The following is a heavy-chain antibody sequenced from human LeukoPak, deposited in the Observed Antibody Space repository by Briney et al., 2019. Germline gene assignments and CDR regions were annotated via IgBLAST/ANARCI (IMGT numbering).Heavy chain of an antibody. V-gene: IGHV1-18*04. CDR1: AYTFSSYG. J-gene: IGHJ3*02. D-gene: IGHD3-22*01. Sequence: ASGKVSCKASAYTFSSYGISMVRQAPGPGLEWMGWISGYNGNTKYAQNLQGRVTMTTDTSTTTAYMELRRLRSDDTAVYYCARGRYYDSGGYDEAFDIWGQGTAVTVSS. CDR2: ISGYNGNT. CDR3: ARGRYYDSGGYDEAFDI.